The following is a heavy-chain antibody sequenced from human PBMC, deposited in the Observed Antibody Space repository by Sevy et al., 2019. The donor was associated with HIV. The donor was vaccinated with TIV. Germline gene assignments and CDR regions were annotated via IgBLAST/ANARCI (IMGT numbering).Heavy chain of an antibody. CDR2: ITSGSSFI. CDR3: ARPTSGMSEYEPLDNARFYGMDV. CDR1: GFTFSSYS. J-gene: IGHJ6*02. D-gene: IGHD1-20*01. V-gene: IGHV3-21*01. Sequence: GGSLRLSCAASGFTFSSYSMNWVRQAPGRGLEWVSSITSGSSFIFYAGSVKGRFTISRDNAKNSLYLQMNSLRAEDMAVYYCARPTSGMSEYEPLDNARFYGMDVWGPRTTVTVSS.